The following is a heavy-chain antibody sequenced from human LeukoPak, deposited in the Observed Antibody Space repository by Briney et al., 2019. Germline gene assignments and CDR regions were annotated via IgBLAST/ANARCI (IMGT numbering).Heavy chain of an antibody. J-gene: IGHJ6*02. CDR1: GYTFTSYG. Sequence: ASVKVSCKASGYTFTSYGISWVRQAPGQGLEWMGWISAYNGNTNYAQKLQGRVTMTTDTSTSTAYMELRSLRSDDTAVYYCARVRLIAVVPIVYYYYYGMDVWGQGTTVTVSS. D-gene: IGHD6-19*01. CDR3: ARVRLIAVVPIVYYYYYGMDV. V-gene: IGHV1-18*01. CDR2: ISAYNGNT.